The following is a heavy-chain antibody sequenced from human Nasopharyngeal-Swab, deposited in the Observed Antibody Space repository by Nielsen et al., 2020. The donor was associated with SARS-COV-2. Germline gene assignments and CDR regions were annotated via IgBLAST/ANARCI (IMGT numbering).Heavy chain of an antibody. CDR1: GYTFTSYG. D-gene: IGHD6-19*01. CDR3: ARVGIAVAGHGGLYYYYGMDV. CDR2: ISAYNGNT. V-gene: IGHV1-18*04. J-gene: IGHJ6*02. Sequence: ASVKVSCKASGYTFTSYGISWVRQAPVQGLEWMGWISAYNGNTNYAQKLQGRVTMTTDTSTSTAYMELRSLRSDDTAVYYCARVGIAVAGHGGLYYYYGMDVWGQGTTVTVSS.